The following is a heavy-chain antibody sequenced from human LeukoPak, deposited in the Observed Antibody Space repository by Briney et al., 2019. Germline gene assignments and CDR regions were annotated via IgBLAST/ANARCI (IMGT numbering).Heavy chain of an antibody. CDR2: ISSSSAYI. D-gene: IGHD2-21*02. V-gene: IGHV3-21*01. J-gene: IGHJ4*02. CDR1: GSTFSSYS. CDR3: AKRADSDPRGNDY. Sequence: GGSLRLSCAASGSTFSSYSMNWVRQAPGKGLEWVSSISSSSAYIYYADSMKGRFTISRDNAKNSLFLQMNSLRAEDTAVYYCAKRADSDPRGNDYWGQGTLVTVSS.